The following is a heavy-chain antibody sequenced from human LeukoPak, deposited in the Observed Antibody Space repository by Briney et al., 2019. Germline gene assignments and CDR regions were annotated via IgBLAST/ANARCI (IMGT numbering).Heavy chain of an antibody. CDR2: IYTSGST. Sequence: SQTLSLTCTVSGNSISSGDNYWSWIRQPAGKGLEWIGRIYTSGSTNYNPSLKSRVTISVDTSKNQVSLKLRSVTAADTAVYHCARDWSSSSYTYYYYYMDVWGKGTTVTVSS. J-gene: IGHJ6*03. CDR3: ARDWSSSSYTYYYYYMDV. CDR1: GNSISSGDNY. D-gene: IGHD6-6*01. V-gene: IGHV4-61*02.